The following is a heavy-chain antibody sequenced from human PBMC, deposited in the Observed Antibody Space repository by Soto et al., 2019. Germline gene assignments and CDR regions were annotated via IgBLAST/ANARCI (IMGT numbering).Heavy chain of an antibody. CDR2: LLYEGIDK. V-gene: IGHV3-30*03. Sequence: PGGSLRLSCAASGFTFSSYGMHWVRQAPGKGLEWVAVLLYEGIDKYYADSVKGRFTISRDNSKDTFYLQMNSLRVEDTAVYYCARNTANWGVFDYWGQGTQVTVSS. D-gene: IGHD7-27*01. J-gene: IGHJ4*02. CDR1: GFTFSSYG. CDR3: ARNTANWGVFDY.